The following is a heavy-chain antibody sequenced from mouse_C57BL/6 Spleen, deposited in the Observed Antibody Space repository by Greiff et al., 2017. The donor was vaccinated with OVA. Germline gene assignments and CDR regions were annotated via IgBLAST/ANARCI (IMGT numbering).Heavy chain of an antibody. J-gene: IGHJ2*01. V-gene: IGHV5-17*01. Sequence: EVMLVESGGGLVKPGGSLKLSCAASGFTFSDYGINWVRQAPAKGLEWVAYISSGRSTIYYADTVQGRFTISRDNAKNTLFLQMTSLRSEDTAMYYCARPGSSYLYFDYWGQGTTLTVSS. CDR3: ARPGSSYLYFDY. CDR1: GFTFSDYG. D-gene: IGHD1-1*01. CDR2: ISSGRSTI.